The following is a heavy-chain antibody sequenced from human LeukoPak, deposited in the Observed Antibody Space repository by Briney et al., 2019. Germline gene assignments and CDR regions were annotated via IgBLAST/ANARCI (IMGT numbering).Heavy chain of an antibody. J-gene: IGHJ4*02. CDR2: INPISGGT. Sequence: GASVKVSCKASGYTFTAYYMHWVRQAPGQGLEWMGWINPISGGTKYAQNFQGRVTMTTDTSISTAYMDLSRLRSDDSAVYYCARPLLWWPQVGYFDYWGQGTLVTVSS. CDR1: GYTFTAYY. V-gene: IGHV1-2*02. D-gene: IGHD4/OR15-4a*01. CDR3: ARPLLWWPQVGYFDY.